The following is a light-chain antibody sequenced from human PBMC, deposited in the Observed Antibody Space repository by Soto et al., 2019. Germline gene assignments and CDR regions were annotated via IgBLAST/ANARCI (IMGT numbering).Light chain of an antibody. CDR1: SSNIGASID. CDR2: DNT. CDR3: QSYDTSLSGYV. V-gene: IGLV1-40*01. Sequence: SVLTQPPSVSGAPGQRVTISCTGSSSNIGASIDVHWYQQLPGTAPKLLIYDNTNRPSGVPGRFSGSKSGTSASLAITGLQAEDEADYYCQSYDTSLSGYVFGTGTKVTVL. J-gene: IGLJ1*01.